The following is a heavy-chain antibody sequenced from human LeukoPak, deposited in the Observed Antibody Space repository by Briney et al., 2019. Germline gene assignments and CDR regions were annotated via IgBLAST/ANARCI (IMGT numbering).Heavy chain of an antibody. J-gene: IGHJ4*02. V-gene: IGHV4-31*03. CDR3: ARVLLGYCSGGSCYSPYFDY. D-gene: IGHD2-15*01. Sequence: SQTLSLTCTVSGGSISSGGYYWSWIRQHPGKGLEWIGYIYYSGSTYYNPSLKSRVTISVDTSKNHFSLKLSSVTAADTAVYYCARVLLGYCSGGSCYSPYFDYWGQGTLVTVSS. CDR2: IYYSGST. CDR1: GGSISSGGYY.